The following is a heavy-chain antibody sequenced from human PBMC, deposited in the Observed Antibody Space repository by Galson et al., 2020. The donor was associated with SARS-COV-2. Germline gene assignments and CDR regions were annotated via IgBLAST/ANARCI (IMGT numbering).Heavy chain of an antibody. CDR1: GFTFSSYG. J-gene: IGHJ6*02. Sequence: GGSLRLSCAASGFTFSSYGMHWVRQAPGKGLEWVAVISYDGSNKYYADSVKGRFTISRDNSKNTLYLQMNSLRAEDTAVYYCAKGLQSYYDSSGYYFNLYYYYYGMDVWGQGTTVTVSS. CDR2: ISYDGSNK. V-gene: IGHV3-30*18. D-gene: IGHD3-22*01. CDR3: AKGLQSYYDSSGYYFNLYYYYYGMDV.